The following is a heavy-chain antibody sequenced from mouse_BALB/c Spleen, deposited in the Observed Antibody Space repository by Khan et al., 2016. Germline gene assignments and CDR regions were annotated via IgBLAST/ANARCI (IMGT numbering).Heavy chain of an antibody. V-gene: IGHV3-2*02. D-gene: IGHD2-3*01. CDR3: ASDGPNYAMDY. CDR2: IIYSGST. Sequence: EVQRQESGPGLMKPSQSLSLTCTVTGYSITSDYAWNWIRQFPGNKLEWMGYIIYSGSTTYTPSLKSRISITRDTSKNQFSLQLNSVTIEDTATYYCASDGPNYAMDYWGQGTSVTVSS. J-gene: IGHJ4*01. CDR1: GYSITSDYA.